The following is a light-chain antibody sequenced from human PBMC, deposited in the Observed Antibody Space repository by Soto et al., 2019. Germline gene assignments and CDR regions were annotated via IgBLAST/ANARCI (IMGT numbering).Light chain of an antibody. J-gene: IGKJ4*01. V-gene: IGKV1-39*01. CDR2: AAS. Sequence: DMEMTQSPSSLSASVGDRVTITCRASQSVTNYLNWYQHKPGKVPKLLIYAASSLQSGVPRRFSGSGSGTDFTLTINSLQPEDFATYYCQQSYRTPLTFGGGTKIEIK. CDR3: QQSYRTPLT. CDR1: QSVTNY.